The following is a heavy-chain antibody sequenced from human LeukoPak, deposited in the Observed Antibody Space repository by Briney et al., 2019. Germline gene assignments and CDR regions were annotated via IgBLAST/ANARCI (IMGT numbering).Heavy chain of an antibody. Sequence: PSETLSLTCAVHGGSFSGYYWSWIRQPPGKGLEWIGEINHSGSTNYNPSLKSRVTISVDTSKNQFSLKLSSVTAADTAVYYCARGRGYDSRADAFDIWGQGTMVTVSS. CDR3: ARGRGYDSRADAFDI. J-gene: IGHJ3*02. CDR1: GGSFSGYY. CDR2: INHSGST. V-gene: IGHV4-34*01. D-gene: IGHD3-22*01.